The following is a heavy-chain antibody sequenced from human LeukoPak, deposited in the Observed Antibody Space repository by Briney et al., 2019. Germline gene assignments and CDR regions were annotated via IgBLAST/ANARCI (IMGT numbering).Heavy chain of an antibody. D-gene: IGHD5-18*01. CDR1: GFTFSSYW. V-gene: IGHV3-7*01. CDR3: AKGEYSYGFDY. CDR2: INLDGSAK. J-gene: IGHJ4*02. Sequence: PGGSLRLSCAASGFTFSSYWMSWVRQAPGKGLEWVATINLDGSAKYYVDSVKGRLTISRDNAKNSLYLQMKSLRAEDTAVYFCAKGEYSYGFDYWGQGTLVTVSS.